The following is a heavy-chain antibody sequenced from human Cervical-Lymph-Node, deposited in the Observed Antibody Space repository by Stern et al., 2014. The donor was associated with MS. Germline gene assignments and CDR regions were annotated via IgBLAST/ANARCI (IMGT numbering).Heavy chain of an antibody. D-gene: IGHD6-19*01. J-gene: IGHJ4*02. CDR1: GFAFSTYT. CDR2: TSYEGSNK. V-gene: IGHV3-30*01. CDR3: ARVKGSNSWSQPLDS. Sequence: VQLVESGGGVVQPGRSLRLSCAASGFAFSTYTMHWVRQAPGKGLSWGAVTSYEGSNKHYAGSVRGRFTISRDNSKNTAYLQMDSLRGDDTALYYCARVKGSNSWSQPLDSWGQGTLVTVSS.